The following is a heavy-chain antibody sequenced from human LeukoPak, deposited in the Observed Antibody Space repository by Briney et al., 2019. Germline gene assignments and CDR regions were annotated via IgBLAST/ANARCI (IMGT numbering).Heavy chain of an antibody. CDR1: GGSISSSSYY. CDR2: IYYSGST. Sequence: SETLSLTCTVSGGSISSSSYYWGWIRQPPGKGLEWIGSIYYSGSTYYNPSLKSRVTISVDTSKNQFSLKLSSVTAADTAVYYCATERAYCGGDCYLGYWGQGTLVTVSS. D-gene: IGHD2-21*02. CDR3: ATERAYCGGDCYLGY. J-gene: IGHJ4*02. V-gene: IGHV4-39*07.